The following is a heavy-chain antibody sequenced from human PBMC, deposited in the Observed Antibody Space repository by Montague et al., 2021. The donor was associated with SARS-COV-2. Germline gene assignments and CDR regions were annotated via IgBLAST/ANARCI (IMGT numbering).Heavy chain of an antibody. D-gene: IGHD2-21*01. CDR3: ARRGGGEVFARFMYWYFDV. CDR2: IYYSGSVTT. V-gene: IGHV4-59*13. Sequence: SETLSLTCSVSGGSINNYYWGWVRQSPGKGLEWIGYIYYSGSVTTXYXXXXKXRVSISVDTSENQFSLKLTSVTAAATAVYYCARRGGGEVFARFMYWYFDVWSRGSLVTVSS. J-gene: IGHJ2*01. CDR1: GGSINNYY.